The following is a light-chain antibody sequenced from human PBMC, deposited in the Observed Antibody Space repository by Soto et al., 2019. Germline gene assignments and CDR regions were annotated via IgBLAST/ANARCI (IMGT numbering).Light chain of an antibody. CDR2: EVS. J-gene: IGLJ1*01. CDR1: SSDVGGYNY. V-gene: IGLV2-14*01. CDR3: SSYTGSSNVDV. Sequence: QSVLTQPASVSGSPGQSSTISCTGTSSDVGGYNYVSWYQQHPGKAPKLIIYEVSNRPSGVSNRFSGSKSGNTASLTISGLQAEDEADYYCSSYTGSSNVDVFGTGTKLTVL.